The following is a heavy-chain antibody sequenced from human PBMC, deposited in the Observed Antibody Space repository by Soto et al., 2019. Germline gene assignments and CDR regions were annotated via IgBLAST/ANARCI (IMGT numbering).Heavy chain of an antibody. D-gene: IGHD6-25*01. J-gene: IGHJ1*01. CDR3: AKEDHTSGRAGTFRH. CDR2: ISTDGNSQ. CDR1: GFTFPTSV. Sequence: QVQLMESGGGMVQLGRSLRLSCAASGFTFPTSVMHWVRQAPGKGLEWVTGISTDGNSQHYAASVRGRVTISRDNSRNTLYLQLDGLTSEDTALYFCAKEDHTSGRAGTFRHWGQGTLVTVTS. V-gene: IGHV3-30-3*01.